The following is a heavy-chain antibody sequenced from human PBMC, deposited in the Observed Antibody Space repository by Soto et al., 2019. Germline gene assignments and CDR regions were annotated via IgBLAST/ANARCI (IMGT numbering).Heavy chain of an antibody. D-gene: IGHD2-2*01. CDR2: INHSGST. Sequence: SETLSLTCAVYGGSFSGYYWSWIRQPPGKGLEWIGEINHSGSTNYNPSLKSRVTISVDTSKDQFSLKLSSVTAADTAVYYCARSQLLRWYYYYGMDVWGQGTTVTVSS. CDR1: GGSFSGYY. V-gene: IGHV4-34*01. CDR3: ARSQLLRWYYYYGMDV. J-gene: IGHJ6*02.